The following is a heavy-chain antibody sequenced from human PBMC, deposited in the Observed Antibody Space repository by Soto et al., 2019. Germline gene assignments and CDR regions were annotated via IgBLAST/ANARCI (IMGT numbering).Heavy chain of an antibody. CDR1: GGSISSYY. V-gene: IGHV4-4*07. J-gene: IGHJ6*02. CDR2: IYASGST. CDR3: ARDYYGSASYENYYYYGMDV. Sequence: SETLSLTCTVSGGSISSYYWSWIRQPAGKGLELIGRIYASGSTNYNPSLKSRVTMSVDASKNQFSLRLSSVTAADTAIYFCARDYYGSASYENYYYYGMDVWGQGTTVTVSS. D-gene: IGHD3-10*01.